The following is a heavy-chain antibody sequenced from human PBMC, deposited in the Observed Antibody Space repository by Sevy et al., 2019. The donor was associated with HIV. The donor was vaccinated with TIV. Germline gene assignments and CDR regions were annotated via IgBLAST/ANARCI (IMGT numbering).Heavy chain of an antibody. D-gene: IGHD1-26*01. CDR2: ISGSGGST. CDR3: ASDRGVGTSSYGMDV. J-gene: IGHJ6*02. V-gene: IGHV3-23*01. Sequence: GGSLRLSCAASGFTFTTYAMTWVRQAPGKGLQWVSAISGSGGSTYYADSVKGRFTISRDNAKNSLYLQMNSLRAEDTAVYYCASDRGVGTSSYGMDVWGQGTTVTVSS. CDR1: GFTFTTYA.